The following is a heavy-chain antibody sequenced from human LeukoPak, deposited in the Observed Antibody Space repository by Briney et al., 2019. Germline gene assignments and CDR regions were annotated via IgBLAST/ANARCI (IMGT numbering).Heavy chain of an antibody. CDR3: ARAGLLWFGEFGVWFDP. V-gene: IGHV1-69*05. Sequence: ASVKVSCKASGGTFSSYAISWVRQAPGQGLEWMGGIIPIFGTANYAQKFQGRVTMTRNTSISTAYVELSSLRSEDTAVYYCARAGLLWFGEFGVWFDPWGQGTLVTVSS. CDR1: GGTFSSYA. J-gene: IGHJ5*02. D-gene: IGHD3-10*01. CDR2: IIPIFGTA.